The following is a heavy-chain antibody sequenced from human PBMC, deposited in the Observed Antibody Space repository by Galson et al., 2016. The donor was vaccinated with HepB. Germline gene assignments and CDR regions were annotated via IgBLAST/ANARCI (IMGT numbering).Heavy chain of an antibody. D-gene: IGHD2-15*01. J-gene: IGHJ5*02. CDR2: ISYDEINE. V-gene: IGHV3-30*18. CDR3: AKEMVSCSGGGCQPGHLSNWSDP. CDR1: GFTFSTYG. Sequence: SLRLSCAASGFTFSTYGLHWVRQAPGKGLEWVAAISYDEINEFYVDSVKCRFTISRDISKNTVYLQMNNLRDEDTAVYYCAKEMVSCSGGGCQPGHLSNWSDPWGQGTLVTVSS.